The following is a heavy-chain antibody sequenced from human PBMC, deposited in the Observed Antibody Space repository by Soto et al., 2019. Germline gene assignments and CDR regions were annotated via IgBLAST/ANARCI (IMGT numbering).Heavy chain of an antibody. CDR1: GFTFDDYA. V-gene: IGHV3-9*01. CDR2: MSWKRGNI. D-gene: IGHD6-13*01. Sequence: GGSLTLSCAASGFTFDDYAMHWVRQVAGKGLGWVSGMSWKRGNIGYAGSVDGRFTISMDNAKSSVYLQLDSLRAEDTAFYYCAKDLDRITSVGKPLDVWGQGTRVTVSS. J-gene: IGHJ6*02. CDR3: AKDLDRITSVGKPLDV.